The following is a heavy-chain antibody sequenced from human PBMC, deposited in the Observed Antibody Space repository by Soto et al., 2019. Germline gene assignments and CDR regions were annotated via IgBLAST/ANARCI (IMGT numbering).Heavy chain of an antibody. CDR3: ATGKYSSSWSHVDY. D-gene: IGHD6-13*01. Sequence: GASVKVSCKVSGYTLTELSMHWVRQAPGKGLEWMGGFDPEGGETIYAQKFQGRVTMTEDTSTDTAYMELSSLRSEDTAVYYCATGKYSSSWSHVDYWGQGTLVTVSS. V-gene: IGHV1-24*01. CDR1: GYTLTELS. J-gene: IGHJ4*02. CDR2: FDPEGGET.